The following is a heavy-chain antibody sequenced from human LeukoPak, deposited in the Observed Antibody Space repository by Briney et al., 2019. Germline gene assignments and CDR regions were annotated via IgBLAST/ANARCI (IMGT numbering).Heavy chain of an antibody. Sequence: ASVKVSCKASGGTFSSYAISWVRQAPGQGLEWMGRIIPILGIANYAQKFQGRVTITADKSTSTAYMELSSLRSEDTAVYYCASSRGGYDFWSGYYSDYWGQGTLVTVSS. J-gene: IGHJ4*02. CDR1: GGTFSSYA. CDR2: IIPILGIA. V-gene: IGHV1-69*04. CDR3: ASSRGGYDFWSGYYSDY. D-gene: IGHD3-3*01.